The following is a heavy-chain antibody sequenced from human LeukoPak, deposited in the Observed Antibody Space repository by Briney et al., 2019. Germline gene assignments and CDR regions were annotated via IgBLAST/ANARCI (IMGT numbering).Heavy chain of an antibody. D-gene: IGHD6-19*01. J-gene: IGHJ5*02. CDR3: ARAYSSAWYWNWFDP. CDR2: IYHSGST. V-gene: IGHV4-34*01. CDR1: GGSFSSYY. Sequence: SETLSLTCAVYGGSFSSYYWGWIRQPPGKGLEWIGNIYHSGSTYYNPSLKSRGTISIDTSKNQFSLKLSSVTAADTAVYYCARAYSSAWYWNWFDPWGQGTLVTVSS.